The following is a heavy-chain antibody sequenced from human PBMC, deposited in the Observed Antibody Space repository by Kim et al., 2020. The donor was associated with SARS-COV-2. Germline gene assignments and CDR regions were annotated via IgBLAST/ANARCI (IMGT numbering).Heavy chain of an antibody. D-gene: IGHD2-2*01. CDR1: GFTFSSYG. V-gene: IGHV3-33*06. CDR2: IWYDGSKK. Sequence: GGSLRLSCAASGFTFSSYGMHWVRQAPGKGLEWVAVIWYDGSKKYYVDSVKGRFTISRDNSKNTLYLQMNSLRSEDTAVYYGANGGSSSSWAHLYWGQGTLVTVSS. J-gene: IGHJ4*02. CDR3: ANGGSSSSWAHLY.